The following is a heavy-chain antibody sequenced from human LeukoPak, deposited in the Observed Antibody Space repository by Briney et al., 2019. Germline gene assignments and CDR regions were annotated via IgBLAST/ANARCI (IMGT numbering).Heavy chain of an antibody. V-gene: IGHV3-64*01. CDR2: ISSNGGST. D-gene: IGHD4-23*01. J-gene: IGHJ6*03. Sequence: PGGSLRLSCAASGFTFSSYSMNWVRQAPGKGLEYVSAISSNGGSTYYANSVKGRFTISRDNSKNTLYLQMGSLRAEDMAVYYCAREPGGGNSEVGYYYYMDVWGKGTTVTVSS. CDR3: AREPGGGNSEVGYYYYMDV. CDR1: GFTFSSYS.